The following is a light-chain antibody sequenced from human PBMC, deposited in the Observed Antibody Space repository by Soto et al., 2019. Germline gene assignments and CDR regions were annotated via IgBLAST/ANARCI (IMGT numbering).Light chain of an antibody. CDR2: EVS. J-gene: IGLJ1*01. V-gene: IGLV2-23*02. Sequence: QSALTQPASVSGSPGQSITISCTGTSSDVGSYNLVSWYQQHPGKAPKLMIYEVSKRPSGVSNRFSGSKSGNTASLTISGLQAEDEADYYCCSYAGSSTFHVFGTGPSSPS. CDR1: SSDVGSYNL. CDR3: CSYAGSSTFHV.